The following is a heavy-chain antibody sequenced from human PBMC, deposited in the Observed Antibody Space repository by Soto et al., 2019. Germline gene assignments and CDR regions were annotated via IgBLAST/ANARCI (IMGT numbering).Heavy chain of an antibody. CDR1: GGAFSGYH. V-gene: IGHV4-34*01. CDR3: AARDSYYGMDF. J-gene: IGHJ6*02. Sequence: QVQLQQWGAGLLKPSETLSLTCGVYGGAFSGYHWSWIRQAPGKGLEWIGEINQSGSTNYSPSLKGRVTMSVDTSKKQFSLKLSYVTAADTALYYCAARDSYYGMDFWGQGTTVTVSS. CDR2: INQSGST.